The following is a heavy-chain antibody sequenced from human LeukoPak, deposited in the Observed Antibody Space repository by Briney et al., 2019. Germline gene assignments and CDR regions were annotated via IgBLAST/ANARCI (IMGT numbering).Heavy chain of an antibody. Sequence: GGSLRLSCAASAFSFSNYNMNWVRQAPGKGLEWVSSITSSGSYIYYADSVKGRFTISRDNSKNTLYLQMNSLRAEDTAVYYCAKEYYDFWSGYPHDYWGQGTLVTVSS. D-gene: IGHD3-3*01. CDR2: ITSSGSYI. J-gene: IGHJ4*02. V-gene: IGHV3-21*04. CDR3: AKEYYDFWSGYPHDY. CDR1: AFSFSNYN.